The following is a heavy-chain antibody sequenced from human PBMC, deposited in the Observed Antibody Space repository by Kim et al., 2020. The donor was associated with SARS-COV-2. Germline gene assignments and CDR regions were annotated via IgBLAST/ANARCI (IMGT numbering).Heavy chain of an antibody. V-gene: IGHV3-23*01. CDR2: ISGSGGST. Sequence: GGSLRLSCAASGFTFSSYAMSWVHQAPGKGLEWVSAISGSGGSTYYADSVKGRFTISRDNSKNTLYLQMNSLRAEDTAVYYCAKDDIVVVTAIFDYWGQGTLVTVSS. CDR3: AKDDIVVVTAIFDY. D-gene: IGHD2-21*02. J-gene: IGHJ4*02. CDR1: GFTFSSYA.